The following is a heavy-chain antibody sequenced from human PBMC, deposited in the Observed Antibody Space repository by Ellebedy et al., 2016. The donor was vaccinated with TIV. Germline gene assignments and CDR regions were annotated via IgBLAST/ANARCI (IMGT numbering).Heavy chain of an antibody. CDR1: GFTFSDHY. J-gene: IGHJ6*02. D-gene: IGHD6-19*01. CDR2: ISASGGST. Sequence: GESLKISCAASGFTFSDHYMSWVRQAPGKGLEWVSGISASGGSTYYADSVKGRLTIARDNSKNTLYLQMNSLRAEDTAVYYCARGVGSGWYRHYYGMDVWGQGTTVTVSS. CDR3: ARGVGSGWYRHYYGMDV. V-gene: IGHV3-23*01.